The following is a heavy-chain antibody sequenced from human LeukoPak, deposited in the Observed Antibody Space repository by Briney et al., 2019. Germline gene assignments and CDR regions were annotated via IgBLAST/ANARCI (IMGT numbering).Heavy chain of an antibody. Sequence: SETLSLTCTVSGGSISSSSYYWGWIRQPPGKGLEWIGSIYYSGSTYYNPSLKSRVTMSVDTSKNQFSLKLSSVTAADTAVYYCARAGDSSGYAYYYYYMDVWGKGTTVTISS. J-gene: IGHJ6*03. CDR1: GGSISSSSYY. V-gene: IGHV4-39*07. D-gene: IGHD3-22*01. CDR2: IYYSGST. CDR3: ARAGDSSGYAYYYYYMDV.